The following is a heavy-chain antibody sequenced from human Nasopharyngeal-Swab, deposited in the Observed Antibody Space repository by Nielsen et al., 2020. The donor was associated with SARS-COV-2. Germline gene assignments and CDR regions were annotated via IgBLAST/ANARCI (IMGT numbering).Heavy chain of an antibody. CDR2: INPSGST. CDR1: GGSISSGGYY. Sequence: SETLSLTCTVSGGSISSGGYYWSWIRQPPGKGLEWIGEINPSGSTNYNPSLQSRVTISVDTSKNQFSLKLSSVTAADTAVYYCARGLAAAGTRDAFDIWGQGTMVTVSS. D-gene: IGHD6-13*01. J-gene: IGHJ3*02. CDR3: ARGLAAAGTRDAFDI. V-gene: IGHV4-39*07.